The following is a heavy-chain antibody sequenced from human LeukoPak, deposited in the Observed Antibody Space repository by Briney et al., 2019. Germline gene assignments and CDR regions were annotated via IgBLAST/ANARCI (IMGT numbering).Heavy chain of an antibody. Sequence: SETLSLTCTVSGGSIGSYYWSWIRQPPGKGLEWIGYIYTSGSTNYNPSLKSRVTISVDTSKNQFSLKLSSVTAADTAVYYCARQRGPLPQRYYFDYWGQGTLVTVSS. J-gene: IGHJ4*02. V-gene: IGHV4-4*09. D-gene: IGHD2-15*01. CDR2: IYTSGST. CDR1: GGSIGSYY. CDR3: ARQRGPLPQRYYFDY.